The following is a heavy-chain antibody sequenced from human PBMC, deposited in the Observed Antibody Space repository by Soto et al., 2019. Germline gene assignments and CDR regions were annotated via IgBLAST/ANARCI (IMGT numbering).Heavy chain of an antibody. J-gene: IGHJ6*02. CDR2: INHSGST. CDR3: ARGPRFTMVRGVISPGGMDV. D-gene: IGHD3-10*01. V-gene: IGHV4-34*01. Sequence: SETLSLTCAVYGWSFSGYYWSWIRQPPGKGLEWIGEINHSGSTNYNPSLKSRVTISVDTSKNQFSLKLSSVIAADTAVYYCARGPRFTMVRGVISPGGMDVWGQGTTVTVSS. CDR1: GWSFSGYY.